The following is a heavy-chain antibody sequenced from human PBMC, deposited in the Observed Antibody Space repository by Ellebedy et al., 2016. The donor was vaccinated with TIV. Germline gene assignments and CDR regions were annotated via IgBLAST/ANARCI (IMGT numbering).Heavy chain of an antibody. J-gene: IGHJ4*02. CDR3: ARGRLEQRFDI. CDR1: GFTFSDYY. CDR2: ITTGSNTI. D-gene: IGHD3-3*01. V-gene: IGHV3-11*01. Sequence: GESLKISRVASGFTFSDYYMSWIRQAPGKGLEWLSYITTGSNTIYYADSVKGRFTISRDNTKNSLYLQMNSLRAEDTAVYFCARGRLEQRFDIWGQGALVTVSS.